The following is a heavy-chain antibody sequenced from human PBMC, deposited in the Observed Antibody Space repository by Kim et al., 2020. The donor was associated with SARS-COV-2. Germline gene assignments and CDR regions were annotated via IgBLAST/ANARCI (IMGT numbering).Heavy chain of an antibody. CDR2: INAGNGNT. Sequence: ASVKVSCKASGYTFTSYAMHWVRQAPGQRLEWMGWINAGNGNTKYSQKFQGRVTITRDTSASTAYMELSSLRSEDTAVNYCARVYYGSGSYYNGFDYWGQGTLVTVSS. V-gene: IGHV1-3*01. J-gene: IGHJ4*02. CDR3: ARVYYGSGSYYNGFDY. D-gene: IGHD3-10*01. CDR1: GYTFTSYA.